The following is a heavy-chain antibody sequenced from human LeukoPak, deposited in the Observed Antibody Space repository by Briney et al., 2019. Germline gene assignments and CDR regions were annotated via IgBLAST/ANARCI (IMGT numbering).Heavy chain of an antibody. CDR3: ARESRYYYDSSGIDY. J-gene: IGHJ4*02. Sequence: PGGSLRLSYAASGFTFSSYGMHWVRQAPGKGLEWVAVIWYDGSNKYYADSVKGRFTISRDNSKNTLYLQMNSLRAEDTAVYYCARESRYYYDSSGIDYWGQGTLVTVSS. CDR1: GFTFSSYG. CDR2: IWYDGSNK. V-gene: IGHV3-33*08. D-gene: IGHD3-22*01.